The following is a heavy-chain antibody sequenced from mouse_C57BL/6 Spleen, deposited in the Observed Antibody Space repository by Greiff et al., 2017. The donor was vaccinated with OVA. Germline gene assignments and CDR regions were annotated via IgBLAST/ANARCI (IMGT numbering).Heavy chain of an antibody. CDR1: GYTFTSYW. Sequence: QVQLKQPGAELVKPGASVKLSCTASGYTFTSYWMHWVKQRPGRGLEWIGRIDPNSGGTKYNEKFKSQATLTVDKPASTAYMQLSSLTSEDSAVYYCARDGITTVVAYDYWGQGTTLTVSS. J-gene: IGHJ2*01. CDR2: IDPNSGGT. V-gene: IGHV1-72*01. CDR3: ARDGITTVVAYDY. D-gene: IGHD1-1*01.